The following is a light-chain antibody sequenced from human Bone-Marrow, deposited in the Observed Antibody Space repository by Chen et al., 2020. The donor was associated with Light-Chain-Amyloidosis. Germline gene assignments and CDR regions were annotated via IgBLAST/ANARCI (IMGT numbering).Light chain of an antibody. Sequence: SYELTQPPPVPVSPGQTASITCSGDDFPTKYAYWYQQKPGQAPVLVIHRDTERPSGISERFSGSSSGTTATLTISGVQAEDESDYHCQSADSSGTYEVIFGGGTKLTVL. CDR3: QSADSSGTYEVI. V-gene: IGLV3-25*03. CDR1: DFPTKY. CDR2: RDT. J-gene: IGLJ2*01.